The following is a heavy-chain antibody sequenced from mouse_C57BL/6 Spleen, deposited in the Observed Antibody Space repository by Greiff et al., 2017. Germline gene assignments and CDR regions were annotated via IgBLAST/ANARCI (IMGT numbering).Heavy chain of an antibody. J-gene: IGHJ3*01. CDR1: GFTFSDYG. CDR3: ATMVTTPWFAY. Sequence: EVQLVESGGGLVKPGGSLKLSCAASGFTFSDYGMHWVRQAPEKGLEWVAYISSGSSTIYYADTVKGRFTISRDNAKNTLFLQVTSLRSEDTTMYYCATMVTTPWFAYWGQGTLVTVSA. CDR2: ISSGSSTI. V-gene: IGHV5-17*01. D-gene: IGHD2-2*01.